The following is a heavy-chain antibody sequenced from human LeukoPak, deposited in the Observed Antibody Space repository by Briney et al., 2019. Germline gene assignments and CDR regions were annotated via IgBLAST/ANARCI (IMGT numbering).Heavy chain of an antibody. D-gene: IGHD2-15*01. CDR1: GYTFTNYD. J-gene: IGHJ4*02. Sequence: ASVKVSCKASGYTFTNYDINWVRQATGQGLEWMGWMNPNSGNTGYAQKFQGRVTITRDTSISTAYMELSSLRSEDTAVYYCARDRQVDSGGTQDYWGQGTLVTVSS. CDR3: ARDRQVDSGGTQDY. CDR2: MNPNSGNT. V-gene: IGHV1-8*03.